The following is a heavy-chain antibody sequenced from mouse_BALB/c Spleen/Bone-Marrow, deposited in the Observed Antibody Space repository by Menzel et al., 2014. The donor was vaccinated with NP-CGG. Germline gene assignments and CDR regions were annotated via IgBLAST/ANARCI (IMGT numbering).Heavy chain of an antibody. CDR3: ARSGKVRNAMDY. CDR2: ISSYYGDA. Sequence: SGAELVRPGVSVKISCKGSGYTFTDYAVHWVKRSHTKSLEWIGLISSYYGDATYNQKFKGKATTTVDKSSSTAFLELARLTSGDSAIYYCARSGKVRNAMDYWGQGTSVTVSS. J-gene: IGHJ4*01. V-gene: IGHV1-67*01. CDR1: GYTFTDYA. D-gene: IGHD2-14*01.